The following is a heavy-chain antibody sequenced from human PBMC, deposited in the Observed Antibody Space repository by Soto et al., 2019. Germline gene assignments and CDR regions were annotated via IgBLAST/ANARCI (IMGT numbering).Heavy chain of an antibody. J-gene: IGHJ4*02. Sequence: QVQLVQSGAEVKKPGSSVKVSCTASGGSLRNSVISWVRQAPAQRLEWMGGVIPILGTANYAQKFQGRVTLTADDANSTAYMDLSSLNHDDTAVYYCARLGHPGHWGPGTLVIVSS. V-gene: IGHV1-69*01. CDR2: VIPILGTA. CDR1: GGSLRNSV. CDR3: ARLGHPGH.